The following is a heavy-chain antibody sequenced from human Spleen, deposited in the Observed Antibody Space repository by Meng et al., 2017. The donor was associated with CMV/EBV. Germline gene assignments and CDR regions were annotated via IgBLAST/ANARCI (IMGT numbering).Heavy chain of an antibody. CDR2: LYYTGTT. CDR1: GGSISSSY. J-gene: IGHJ6*02. V-gene: IGHV4-59*12. Sequence: SETLSLTCTVSGGSISSSYWSWIRQPPGKGLEWIGYLYYTGTTDYNPSLKSRVTISVDTSKNQFSLKLSSVTAADTAVYYCASPHPTYGMDVWGQGTTVTVSS. CDR3: ASPHPTYGMDV.